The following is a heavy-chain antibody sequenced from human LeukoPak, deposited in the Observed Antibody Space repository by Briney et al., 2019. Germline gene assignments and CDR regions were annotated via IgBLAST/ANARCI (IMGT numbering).Heavy chain of an antibody. D-gene: IGHD4-17*01. CDR1: GGSISGGDYY. V-gene: IGHV4-30-4*01. CDR3: AHYGDSGIAS. Sequence: PSQTLSLTSTVSGGSISGGDYYWSWIRQPPGKGLGWVGYIYYSGSTYNNPSLKSRVTTSVDTSKSQFFLKLRSLPAADTAVYYCAHYGDSGIASWGKGTLVTVSS. CDR2: IYYSGST. J-gene: IGHJ4*02.